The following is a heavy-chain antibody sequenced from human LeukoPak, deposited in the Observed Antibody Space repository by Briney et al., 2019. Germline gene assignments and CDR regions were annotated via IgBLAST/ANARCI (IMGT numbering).Heavy chain of an antibody. D-gene: IGHD3-9*01. Sequence: GGSLRLSCAASGFTFRDYNMNWVRQAPGKGLEWASYITDSGSTIHYADSVNGRFTISRDNAKNSLYLQMNSLRAEDSAVYYCARSIGLTGGGVDVWGRGTTVTVSS. CDR1: GFTFRDYN. V-gene: IGHV3-11*01. CDR3: ARSIGLTGGGVDV. J-gene: IGHJ6*02. CDR2: ITDSGSTI.